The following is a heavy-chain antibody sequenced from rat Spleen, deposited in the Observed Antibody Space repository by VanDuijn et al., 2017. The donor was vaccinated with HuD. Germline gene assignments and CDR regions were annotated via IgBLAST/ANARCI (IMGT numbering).Heavy chain of an antibody. D-gene: IGHD1-11*01. CDR2: IWGNGNT. CDR1: GFSLTSYH. CDR3: ARPEGGRGYFDY. Sequence: QVQLKESGPGLVQPSQTLSLTCTVSGFSLTSYHVHWVRQPPGKGLEWMGVIWGNGNTNYNSALKSRLSISRDTSKSQVFLKMNNLQTEDTAMYFCARPEGGRGYFDYWGQGVMVTVSS. V-gene: IGHV2-32*01. J-gene: IGHJ2*01.